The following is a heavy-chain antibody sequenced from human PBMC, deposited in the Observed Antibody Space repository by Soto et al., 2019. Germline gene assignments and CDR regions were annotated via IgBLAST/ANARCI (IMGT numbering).Heavy chain of an antibody. CDR3: ARGASAVATPHYFDY. V-gene: IGHV4-59*01. CDR2: IYYSGST. Sequence: PSETLSLTCTVSGGSISSYYWSWIRQPPGKGLEWIGYIYYSGSTNYNPSLKSRVTISVDTSKNQFSLKLSSVTAADTAVYYCARGASAVATPHYFDYWGQGTLVTVSS. D-gene: IGHD2-15*01. J-gene: IGHJ4*02. CDR1: GGSISSYY.